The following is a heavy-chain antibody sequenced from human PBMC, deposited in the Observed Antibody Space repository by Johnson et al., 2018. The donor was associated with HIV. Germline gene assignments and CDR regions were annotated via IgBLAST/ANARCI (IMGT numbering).Heavy chain of an antibody. Sequence: QVQLMESVGGLVQPGGSLRLSCAASGFSFSDYYMSWIRQAPGKGLESVSYISSSGSTIYYADSVKARFTISRENAKNSLYLQMNSLRAGDTAMYYCARVGSGELLDGFDIWGQGTMVTVSS. CDR3: ARVGSGELLDGFDI. D-gene: IGHD3-10*01. V-gene: IGHV3-11*04. J-gene: IGHJ3*02. CDR1: GFSFSDYY. CDR2: ISSSGSTI.